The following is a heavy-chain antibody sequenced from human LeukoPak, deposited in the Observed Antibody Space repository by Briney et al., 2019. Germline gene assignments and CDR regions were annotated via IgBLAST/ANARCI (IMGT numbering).Heavy chain of an antibody. CDR1: GFTFSSYA. CDR3: ARSLGYSSSWPFDY. V-gene: IGHV3-48*04. D-gene: IGHD6-13*01. J-gene: IGHJ4*02. Sequence: GGSLRLSCAASGFTFSSYAMTWVRRAPGKGLEWVSYISSSSSTIYYADSVKGRFTISRDNAKNSLYLQMNSLRAEDTAVYYCARSLGYSSSWPFDYWGQGTLVTVSS. CDR2: ISSSSSTI.